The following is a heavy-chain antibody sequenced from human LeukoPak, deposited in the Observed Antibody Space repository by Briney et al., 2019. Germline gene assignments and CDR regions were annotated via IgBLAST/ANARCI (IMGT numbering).Heavy chain of an antibody. V-gene: IGHV4-39*07. CDR1: RGSISSSRYY. Sequence: SETLSLTCTVSRGSISSSRYYWGWIRQPPGKGLEWIGGIYYSGSTYDNPSLKSRVTVSVDTSKNQFSLKLTSVTAADTAVYYCTSSPRSQWLSDYWGQGTLVTVSS. D-gene: IGHD6-19*01. CDR2: IYYSGST. CDR3: TSSPRSQWLSDY. J-gene: IGHJ4*02.